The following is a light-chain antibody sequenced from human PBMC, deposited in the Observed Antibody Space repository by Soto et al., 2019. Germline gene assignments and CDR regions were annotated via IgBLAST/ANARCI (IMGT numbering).Light chain of an antibody. V-gene: IGKV1-39*01. J-gene: IGKJ2*01. Sequence: DIQMTQSPSSLSASVGDRVTITCXASQSISSYLNWYQQKPGKAPKLLIYAASSLQSGVPSRFSGSGSGTDFTLTISSLQPEDFATYYCQQSYSTQDTFGQGTKLEIK. CDR2: AAS. CDR3: QQSYSTQDT. CDR1: QSISSY.